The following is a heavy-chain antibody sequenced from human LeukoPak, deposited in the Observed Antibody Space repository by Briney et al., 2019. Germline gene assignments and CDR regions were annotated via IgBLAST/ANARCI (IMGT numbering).Heavy chain of an antibody. Sequence: ASVKVSCKASGYTFTGYYMHWVQQAPGQGLEWMGWINPNRGGTNYAQKFQGRVTMTRDTSISTAYMELSRLRSDDTAVYYCARAAMTVVVTDFDYWGQGTLVTVSS. D-gene: IGHD3-22*01. CDR3: ARAAMTVVVTDFDY. CDR2: INPNRGGT. J-gene: IGHJ4*02. V-gene: IGHV1-2*02. CDR1: GYTFTGYY.